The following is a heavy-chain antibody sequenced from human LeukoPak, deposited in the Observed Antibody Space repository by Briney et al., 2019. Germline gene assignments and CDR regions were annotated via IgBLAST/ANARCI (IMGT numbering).Heavy chain of an antibody. CDR2: ISGSGGST. J-gene: IGHJ4*02. Sequence: PGGSLRLSCAASGFTFSSYAMSWVRQAPGKGLEWVSAISGSGGSTHYADSVKGRFTISRDNSKNTVYLQMNSLRAEDTAVYYCARDPTYYDFWSGYYSPNALFDYWGQGTLVTVSS. D-gene: IGHD3-3*01. CDR3: ARDPTYYDFWSGYYSPNALFDY. V-gene: IGHV3-23*01. CDR1: GFTFSSYA.